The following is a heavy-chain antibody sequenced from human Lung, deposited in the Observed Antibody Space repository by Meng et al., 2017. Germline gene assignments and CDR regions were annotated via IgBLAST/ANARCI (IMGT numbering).Heavy chain of an antibody. D-gene: IGHD4-11*01. V-gene: IGHV4-34*01. CDR2: INHSGST. CDR3: ARGPTTMAHDFDY. CDR1: GGSFSDYY. J-gene: IGHJ4*02. Sequence: VELQEWGAGLLKPPETLSLTCVVSGGSFSDYYWSWIRQPPGKGLEWIGEINHSGSTNYNPSLESRATISVDTSQNNLSLKLSSVTAADSAVYYCARGPTTMAHDFDYWGQGTLVTVSS.